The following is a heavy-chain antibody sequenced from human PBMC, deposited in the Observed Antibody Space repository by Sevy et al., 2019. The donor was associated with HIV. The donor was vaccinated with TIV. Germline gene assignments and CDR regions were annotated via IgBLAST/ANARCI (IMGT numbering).Heavy chain of an antibody. D-gene: IGHD2-8*02. CDR3: AKRRVQSGLSGGGANYGWDV. V-gene: IGHV3-23*01. Sequence: GESLKISCAASGFSFSNYAMSWVRQAPGKGLEWVSTLIGGGSRTYYADSVTGRFTISRDNSRNTLYLQMNSLRAEDTAVYYGAKRRVQSGLSGGGANYGWDVCGQGTTVTFSS. CDR2: LIGGGSRT. CDR1: GFSFSNYA. J-gene: IGHJ6*02.